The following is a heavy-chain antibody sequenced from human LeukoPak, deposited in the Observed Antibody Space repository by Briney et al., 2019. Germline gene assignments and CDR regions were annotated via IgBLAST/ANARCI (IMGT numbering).Heavy chain of an antibody. CDR3: ARDRYYGSGSYYNVFDY. D-gene: IGHD3-10*01. V-gene: IGHV1-2*06. J-gene: IGHJ4*02. CDR1: GYTFTGYY. CDR2: IDPNSGVT. Sequence: ASVKVSCKASGYTFTGYYMHWVRQAPGQGREWMGRIDPNSGVTNYAQKFQGRVTMTRDTSISTAYMDLSRLRSDDTAVYYCARDRYYGSGSYYNVFDYWGQGTLVTASS.